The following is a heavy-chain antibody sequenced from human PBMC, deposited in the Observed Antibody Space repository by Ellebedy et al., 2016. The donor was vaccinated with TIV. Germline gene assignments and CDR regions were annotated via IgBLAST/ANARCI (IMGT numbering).Heavy chain of an antibody. CDR2: IYPGGNS. V-gene: IGHV4-4*07. D-gene: IGHD5-18*01. J-gene: IGHJ4*02. Sequence: SETLSLXXTVSGGSISSNFWSWIRQPVGEGLEWIGHIYPGGNSNYNPSLKSRVTMSVDTSGYQFSLKLSSVTAADTAVYYCAREGGYSYDKYIDYWGQGTLVTVSS. CDR3: AREGGYSYDKYIDY. CDR1: GGSISSNF.